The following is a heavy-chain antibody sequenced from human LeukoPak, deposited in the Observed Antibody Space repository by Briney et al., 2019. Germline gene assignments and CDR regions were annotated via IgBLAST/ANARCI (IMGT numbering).Heavy chain of an antibody. J-gene: IGHJ3*02. CDR2: IKNSGNT. CDR3: AREGSSSGWRPFDI. CDR1: GGSISSDY. Sequence: SETLSLTCSVSGGSISSDYWSWIRQPAGKGLEWIGRIKNSGNTNYNPSLESRVTLSLDTSKNQFSLNLSSVTAADTAMYYCAREGSSSGWRPFDIWGQGTVVTVSS. D-gene: IGHD6-19*01. V-gene: IGHV4-4*07.